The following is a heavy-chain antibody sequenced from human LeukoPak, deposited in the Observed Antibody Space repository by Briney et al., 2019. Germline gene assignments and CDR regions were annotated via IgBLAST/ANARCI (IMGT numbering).Heavy chain of an antibody. D-gene: IGHD4-17*01. J-gene: IGHJ4*02. CDR1: GFTFSDYY. Sequence: PGGSLRLSCAASGFTFSDYYMSWIRQAPGKGLEWVSYISSSGSTIYYADSVKGRFTISRDNAKNSLYLQMNSLRAGDTAVYYCARDRLTVTTDFDYWGQGTLVTVSS. CDR3: ARDRLTVTTDFDY. CDR2: ISSSGSTI. V-gene: IGHV3-11*01.